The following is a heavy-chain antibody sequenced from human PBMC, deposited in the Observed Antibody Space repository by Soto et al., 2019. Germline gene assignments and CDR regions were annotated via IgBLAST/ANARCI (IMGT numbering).Heavy chain of an antibody. D-gene: IGHD2-15*01. CDR2: VHYSGSM. CDR1: GDSITSYY. CDR3: ARLGFCAGGRCRPDP. Sequence: QVQLQESGPGLVKPSETLSLTCTVPGDSITSYYWSWIRQSPGRGLEWIGYVHYSGSMYYTPSLESRVTIEIDTSKNQFSLRLPSVTAADTAVYFCARLGFCAGGRCRPDPWGQGTLVTVSS. V-gene: IGHV4-59*08. J-gene: IGHJ5*02.